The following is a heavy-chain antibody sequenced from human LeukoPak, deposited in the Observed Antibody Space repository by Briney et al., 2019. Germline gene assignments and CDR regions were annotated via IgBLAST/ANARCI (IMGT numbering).Heavy chain of an antibody. D-gene: IGHD3-22*01. CDR1: GLTFNIYA. V-gene: IGHV3-23*01. J-gene: IGHJ4*02. CDR3: AKVCDSSGYYCIDY. CDR2: ISGSGGST. Sequence: PGGSLRLSCAASGLTFNIYAMSWIRQAPGKGLEWVSAISGSGGSTYYADSVKGRFTISRDNSKNTLYLQMNSLRAEDTAVYYCAKVCDSSGYYCIDYWGQGTLVTVSS.